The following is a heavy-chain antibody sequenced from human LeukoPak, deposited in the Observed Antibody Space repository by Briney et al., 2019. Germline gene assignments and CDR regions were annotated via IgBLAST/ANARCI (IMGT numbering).Heavy chain of an antibody. J-gene: IGHJ4*02. D-gene: IGHD6-19*01. Sequence: GGSLRLSCAASGFTFSSYWMSWVRQAPGTGLEWVANIKQDGSEKYYVDSVKGRFTISRDNSKNTLYLQMNSLRAEDTAVYYCARDFSSGERGGFDYWGQGTLVTVSS. CDR3: ARDFSSGERGGFDY. CDR2: IKQDGSEK. V-gene: IGHV3-7*01. CDR1: GFTFSSYW.